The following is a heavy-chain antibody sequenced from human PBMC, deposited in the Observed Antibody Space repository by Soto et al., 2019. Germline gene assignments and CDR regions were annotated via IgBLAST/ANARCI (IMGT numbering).Heavy chain of an antibody. V-gene: IGHV3-48*03. J-gene: IGHJ6*02. CDR3: ARDRLWELLGYYYYYGMDV. CDR1: GFTFSRYE. Sequence: GGSLRLSCAASGFTFSRYEMNWVRQAPGKGLEWVSYISSSGSTIYYADSVKGRFTISRDNAKNSLYLQMNSLRAEDTAVYYCARDRLWELLGYYYYYGMDVWGQGTTVTVSS. CDR2: ISSSGSTI. D-gene: IGHD1-26*01.